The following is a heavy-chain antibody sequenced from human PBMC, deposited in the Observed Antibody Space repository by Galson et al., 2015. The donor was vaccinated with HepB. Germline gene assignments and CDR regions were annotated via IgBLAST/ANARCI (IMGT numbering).Heavy chain of an antibody. CDR3: ARDYHSSGLDY. J-gene: IGHJ4*02. CDR1: GYTFTSYY. V-gene: IGHV1-46*04. Sequence: ASVKVSCKASGYTFTSYYMHWVRQAPGQGLKWMGIINPSGGSTSYAQKLQGRVTMTRDTSTSTVYMELSSLRSEDTAVYYCARDYHSSGLDYWGQGTLVTVSS. CDR2: INPSGGST. D-gene: IGHD6-19*01.